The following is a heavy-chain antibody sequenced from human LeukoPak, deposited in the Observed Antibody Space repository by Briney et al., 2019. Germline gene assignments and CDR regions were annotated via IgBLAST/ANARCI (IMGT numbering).Heavy chain of an antibody. V-gene: IGHV4-34*01. CDR2: INHSGST. D-gene: IGHD3-22*01. J-gene: IGHJ4*02. CDR3: ASSVGYDSSGYPAAYYFGY. Sequence: SETLSLTCAVYGGSFSGYYWSWIRQPPGKGLEWIGEINHSGSTNYNPSLKSRVTISVDTSKNQFSLKLSSVTAADTAVYYCASSVGYDSSGYPAAYYFGYWGQGTLVTVSS. CDR1: GGSFSGYY.